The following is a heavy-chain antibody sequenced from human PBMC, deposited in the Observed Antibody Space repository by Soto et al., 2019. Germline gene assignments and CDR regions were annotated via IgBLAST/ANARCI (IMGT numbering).Heavy chain of an antibody. J-gene: IGHJ6*02. V-gene: IGHV3-7*01. Sequence: EVQLVESGGGLVQPGGSLRLSCAASGFTFSSNWMSWVRQAPGKGLEWVANIKQDGSEKYYVDSVKGRFTISRDNAKNSLYLQMNSLRAEDTAVYYCARGLQLWNYYGMDVWGQGTTVTVSS. CDR2: IKQDGSEK. CDR1: GFTFSSNW. D-gene: IGHD5-18*01. CDR3: ARGLQLWNYYGMDV.